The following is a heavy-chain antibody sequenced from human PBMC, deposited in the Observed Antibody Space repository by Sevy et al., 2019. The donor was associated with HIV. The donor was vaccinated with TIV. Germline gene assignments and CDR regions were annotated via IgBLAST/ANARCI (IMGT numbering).Heavy chain of an antibody. CDR1: GGTFSSYA. CDR3: ARGRAIYYGSGRLYNWFDP. CDR2: IIPIFGTA. V-gene: IGHV1-69*13. J-gene: IGHJ5*02. D-gene: IGHD3-10*01. Sequence: ASVKVSCKASGGTFSSYAISWVRQAPGQGLERMGGIIPIFGTANYAQKFQGRVTITADESTSTAYMELSSLRSEDTAAYDCARGRAIYYGSGRLYNWFDPWGQGTSVTVSS.